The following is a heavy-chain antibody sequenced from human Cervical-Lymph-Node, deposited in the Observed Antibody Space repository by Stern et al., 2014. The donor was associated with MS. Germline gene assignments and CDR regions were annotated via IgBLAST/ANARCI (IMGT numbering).Heavy chain of an antibody. Sequence: VQLVQSGSELKQPGDSVRLSCKASGYTFGSYALDWVRQAPGQGLEWMGWINTNVGNHMYAKGFLGRFVFALDPSVTTAYLQIRSLKIEDTAVDYCARAGGSSSWRLDHWGQGTLVTASS. CDR3: ARAGGSSSWRLDH. CDR2: INTNVGNH. D-gene: IGHD2-2*01. CDR1: GYTFGSYA. V-gene: IGHV7-4-1*01. J-gene: IGHJ1*01.